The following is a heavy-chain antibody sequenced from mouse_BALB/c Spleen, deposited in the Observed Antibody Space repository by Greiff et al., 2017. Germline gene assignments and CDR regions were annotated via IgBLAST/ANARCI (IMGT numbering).Heavy chain of an antibody. V-gene: IGHV3-2*02. CDR3: ARAGTVAYFDY. CDR1: GYSITSDYA. Sequence: EVHLVESGPGLVKPSQSLSLTCTVTGYSITSDYAWNWIRQFPGNKLEWMGYISYSGSTSYNPSLKSRISIARDTSKNQFFLQLNSLTTEDTATYYCARAGTVAYFDYWGQGTTLTVSS. CDR2: ISYSGST. J-gene: IGHJ2*01. D-gene: IGHD1-1*01.